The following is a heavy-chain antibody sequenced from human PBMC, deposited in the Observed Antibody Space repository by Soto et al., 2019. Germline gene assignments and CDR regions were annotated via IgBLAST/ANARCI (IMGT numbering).Heavy chain of an antibody. V-gene: IGHV3-66*01. CDR1: GLTVSSNY. J-gene: IGHJ5*02. CDR2: IYSGGST. CDR3: ASSYGSGIYYILTWSAP. D-gene: IGHD3-10*01. Sequence: GGSLRISCAASGLTVSSNYMSWVRKAPGKGLEWVPVIYSGGSTYYADSVKGRFTISRDNSKNTLYLQMNSLRAEDTAVYYCASSYGSGIYYILTWSAPWGKGTLVPVSP.